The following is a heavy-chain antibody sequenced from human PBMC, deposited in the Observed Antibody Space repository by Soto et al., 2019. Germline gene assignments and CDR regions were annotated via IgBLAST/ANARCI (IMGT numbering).Heavy chain of an antibody. CDR1: GFTFSSYW. J-gene: IGHJ4*02. Sequence: PGGSLRLSCAASGFTFSSYWMSWVRQAPGKGLEWVANIKQDGSEKYYVDSVKGRFTISRDNAKNSLYLQMNSLRAEDTAVYYCARDVYCSSTSCYSWGQGTLVTVS. D-gene: IGHD2-2*02. CDR2: IKQDGSEK. V-gene: IGHV3-7*01. CDR3: ARDVYCSSTSCYS.